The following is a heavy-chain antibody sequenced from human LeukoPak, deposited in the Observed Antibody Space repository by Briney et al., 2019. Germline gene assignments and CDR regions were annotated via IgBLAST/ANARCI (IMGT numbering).Heavy chain of an antibody. V-gene: IGHV1-18*01. CDR1: GYTFTSYG. Sequence: GASVKVSCKASGYTFTSYGISWVRQAPGQGLEWMGWISAYNGNTNYAQKLQGRVTMTTDTSTSTAYMELRSLRSDDTAVYYCARDGWELLSDTIDFDYWGQGTLVTVSS. CDR2: ISAYNGNT. J-gene: IGHJ4*02. CDR3: ARDGWELLSDTIDFDY. D-gene: IGHD1-26*01.